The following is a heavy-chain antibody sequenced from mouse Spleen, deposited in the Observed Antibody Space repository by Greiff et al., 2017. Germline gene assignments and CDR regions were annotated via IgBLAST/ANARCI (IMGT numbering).Heavy chain of an antibody. D-gene: IGHD1-1*01. Sequence: VMLVESGPGLVQPSQSLSITCTVSGFSLTSYGVHWVRQSPGKGLEWLGVIWSGGSTDYNAAFISRLSISKDNSKSQVFFKMNSLQADDTAIYYCAREGIITTVGYFDVWGAGTTVTVSS. CDR2: IWSGGST. J-gene: IGHJ1*01. V-gene: IGHV2-2*01. CDR1: GFSLTSYG. CDR3: AREGIITTVGYFDV.